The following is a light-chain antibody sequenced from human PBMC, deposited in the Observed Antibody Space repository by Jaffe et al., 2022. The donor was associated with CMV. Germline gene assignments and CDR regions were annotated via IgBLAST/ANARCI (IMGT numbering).Light chain of an antibody. Sequence: DIQLTQSPSSLSASVGDRVTITCRASQTVSEYLNWYQQKPGKAPKPLIFAASILQSGVPSRFRGNGSATDFTLSISSLQPEDFAIYYCQQSSASPWTFGQGTRVEI. CDR3: QQSSASPWT. CDR1: QTVSEY. V-gene: IGKV1-39*01. CDR2: AAS. J-gene: IGKJ1*01.